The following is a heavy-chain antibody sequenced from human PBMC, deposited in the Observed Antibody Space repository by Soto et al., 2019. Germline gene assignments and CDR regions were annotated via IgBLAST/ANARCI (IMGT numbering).Heavy chain of an antibody. J-gene: IGHJ5*02. CDR1: GFSLSTSGVG. Sequence: QITLKESGPTLVKPTQTLTLTCTFSGFSLSTSGVGVAWIRQPPGKALEWLALIYWDDDKRYSPSLKSRLTITTDTSKTQVVLTITNMDPVDTATYYCAHRRLATKGVDPWGQGTLVTVSS. V-gene: IGHV2-5*02. D-gene: IGHD5-12*01. CDR2: IYWDDDK. CDR3: AHRRLATKGVDP.